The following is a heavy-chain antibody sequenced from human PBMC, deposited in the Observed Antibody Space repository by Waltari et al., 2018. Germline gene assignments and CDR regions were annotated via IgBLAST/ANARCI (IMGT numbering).Heavy chain of an antibody. CDR2: ITHSGNT. Sequence: QVQLQQWGAGLLKPSETLSLTCAVYGGSFSGYYWSWIRQPQGKGLEWIGEITHSGNTNHNPSLKSRVTISVDTSKNQFSLKLSSVTAADTAVYYCARDNRWGSTSPTGWFDPWGQGTLVTVSS. D-gene: IGHD2-2*01. J-gene: IGHJ5*02. V-gene: IGHV4-34*01. CDR1: GGSFSGYY. CDR3: ARDNRWGSTSPTGWFDP.